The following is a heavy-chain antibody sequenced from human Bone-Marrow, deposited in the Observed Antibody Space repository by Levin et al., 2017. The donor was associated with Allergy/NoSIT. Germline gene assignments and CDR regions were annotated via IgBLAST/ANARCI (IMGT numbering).Heavy chain of an antibody. D-gene: IGHD6-6*01. CDR3: AYSSSSLFVSPDGMDV. CDR2: IYYSGST. J-gene: IGHJ6*02. V-gene: IGHV4-39*01. CDR1: GGSISSSSYY. Sequence: SQTLSLTCTVSGGSISSSSYYWGWIRQPPGKGLEWIGSIYYSGSTYYNPSLKSRVTISVDTSKNQFSLKLSSVTAADTAVYYCAYSSSSLFVSPDGMDVWGQGTTVTVSS.